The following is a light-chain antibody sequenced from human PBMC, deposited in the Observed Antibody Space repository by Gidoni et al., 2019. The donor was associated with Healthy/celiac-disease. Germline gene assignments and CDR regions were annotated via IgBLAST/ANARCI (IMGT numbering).Light chain of an antibody. J-gene: IGKJ1*01. Sequence: DIQLTQSPSFLSASVGDRVTITCWASQGISSYLAWYQQKPGKAPKLLIYAASTLQSGVPSRFSGSGSGTEFTLTISSLQPEDFATYYGQQLNSYPWTFGQGTKVEIK. CDR2: AAS. V-gene: IGKV1-9*01. CDR1: QGISSY. CDR3: QQLNSYPWT.